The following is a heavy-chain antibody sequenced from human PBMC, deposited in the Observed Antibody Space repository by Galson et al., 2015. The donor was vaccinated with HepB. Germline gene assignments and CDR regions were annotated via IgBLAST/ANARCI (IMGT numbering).Heavy chain of an antibody. Sequence: SLRLSCAASGFTFSSYAMHWVRQAPGKGLEWVAVISYDGSNKYYADSVKGRFTISRDNSKNTLYLQMNSLRAEDTAVYYCARERIWFGELYDYWGQGTLVTVSS. J-gene: IGHJ4*02. V-gene: IGHV3-30*04. CDR3: ARERIWFGELYDY. D-gene: IGHD3-10*01. CDR2: ISYDGSNK. CDR1: GFTFSSYA.